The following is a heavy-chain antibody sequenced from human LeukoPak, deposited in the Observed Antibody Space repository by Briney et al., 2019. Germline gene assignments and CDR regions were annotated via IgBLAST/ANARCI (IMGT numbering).Heavy chain of an antibody. D-gene: IGHD1-26*01. CDR3: AKGGIVGATGTFDY. V-gene: IGHV3-23*01. CDR1: GFTFSSYA. CDR2: ISGSGANT. J-gene: IGHJ4*02. Sequence: PGGSLRLSCAASGFTFSSYAMNWVRQAPGKGLEWISTISGSGANTYYADSVKGRFTISRDNSKNTLYLQMNSLRAEDTAVYYCAKGGIVGATGTFDYWGQGTLVTVSS.